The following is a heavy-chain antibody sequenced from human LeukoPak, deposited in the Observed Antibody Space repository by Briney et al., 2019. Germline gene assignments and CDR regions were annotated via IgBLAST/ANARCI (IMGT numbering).Heavy chain of an antibody. V-gene: IGHV3-30*04. CDR1: GFTFSTYT. J-gene: IGHJ4*02. D-gene: IGHD4-17*01. CDR3: ARVSPNTVTTLQYFDY. CDR2: ISYDGSNR. Sequence: GRSLRLSCAASGFTFSTYTMHWVRQAPGKGLQWVALISYDGSNRYYTDSVEGRFTISRDNAKNSLYLQMNSLRAEDTAVYYCARVSPNTVTTLQYFDYWGQGTLVTVSS.